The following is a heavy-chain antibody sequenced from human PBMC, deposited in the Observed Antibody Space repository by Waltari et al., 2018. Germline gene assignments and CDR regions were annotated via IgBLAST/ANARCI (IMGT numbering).Heavy chain of an antibody. D-gene: IGHD1-26*01. CDR3: ARVVGGSYYFDY. CDR1: GYTFTSYD. Sequence: QVQLVQSGAEVKKPGASVKVSCKASGYTFTSYDIHWVRQATGQGLEWMGWMNPNSCNTGYAQTFHGRVTMTRNTSIGTAYMELSSLRSEDTAVYYCARVVGGSYYFDYWGQGTLVTVSS. CDR2: MNPNSCNT. V-gene: IGHV1-8*01. J-gene: IGHJ4*02.